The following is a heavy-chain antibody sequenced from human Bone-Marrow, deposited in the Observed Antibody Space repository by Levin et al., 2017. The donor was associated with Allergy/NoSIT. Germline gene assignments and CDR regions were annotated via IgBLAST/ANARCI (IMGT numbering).Heavy chain of an antibody. Sequence: SETLSLTCTVSGGSIISGGYYWSWIRQFPGKGLEWIGYIYYIGNSYYNPSLKSRLTISVDTSKNQFSLKLTSVTAADTAVYYCARDGHGDYVEDDAFDIWGHGTMVTVSS. V-gene: IGHV4-31*03. CDR3: ARDGHGDYVEDDAFDI. CDR1: GGSIISGGYY. CDR2: IYYIGNS. D-gene: IGHD4-17*01. J-gene: IGHJ3*02.